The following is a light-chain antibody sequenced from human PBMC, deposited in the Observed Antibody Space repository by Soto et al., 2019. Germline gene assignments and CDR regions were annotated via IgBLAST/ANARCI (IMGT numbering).Light chain of an antibody. CDR2: AAS. V-gene: IGKV1-39*01. CDR1: QSISSY. Sequence: DIQMTQSPSSLSASVGDRVTITCRASQSISSYLNGYQQKPGKAPKLLIYAASSLQSEVPSRFSGSGSGTDFTITISSLQPEDFATYYCHQSYSTLFTFGPGTKVDIK. CDR3: HQSYSTLFT. J-gene: IGKJ3*01.